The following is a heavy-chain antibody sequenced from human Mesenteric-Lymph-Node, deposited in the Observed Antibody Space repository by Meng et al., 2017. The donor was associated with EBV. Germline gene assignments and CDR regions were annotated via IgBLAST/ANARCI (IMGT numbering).Heavy chain of an antibody. V-gene: IGHV3-21*01. D-gene: IGHD2-21*02. J-gene: IGHJ4*02. CDR3: ARDNYGDSWGFDY. Sequence: GRLVESGGGLVNPGGFLRLSCAASEFIFGRYSMNWVRQAPGKGLEWVSSISSSGGDKYHADSVKGRFTISRDNAKNSLYLQMNSLRAEDTAVYYCARDNYGDSWGFDYWGQGTLVTVSS. CDR1: EFIFGRYS. CDR2: ISSSGGDK.